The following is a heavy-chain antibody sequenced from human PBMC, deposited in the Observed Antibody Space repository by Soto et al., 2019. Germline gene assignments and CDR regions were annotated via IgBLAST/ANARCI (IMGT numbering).Heavy chain of an antibody. V-gene: IGHV1-69*13. D-gene: IGHD3-3*01. CDR3: ARDQSDGSGYSQSLRFDP. J-gene: IGHJ5*02. CDR2: IIPIFGTA. Sequence: GAPVKVSCKAFGGTFSSYAFSWVRQAPGKGLEWMGGIIPIFGTANYAQKFQGRVTITADESTSTAYMELSSLRSEDTAVYYCARDQSDGSGYSQSLRFDPWGQGTLVTVSS. CDR1: GGTFSSYA.